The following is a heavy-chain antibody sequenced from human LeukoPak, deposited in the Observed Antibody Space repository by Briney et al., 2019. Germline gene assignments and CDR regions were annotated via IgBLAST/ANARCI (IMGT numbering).Heavy chain of an antibody. J-gene: IGHJ4*02. D-gene: IGHD3-10*01. Sequence: PSETLSLTCAVYGGSFSGHYWSWIRQPPGKGPEWIGEINYSGYTTYNPSLKSRVTISIDTSKNQFSLTLSSATAADTAEYYCARRIGRRFGEFRSYFFDYWGQGILVTVSS. CDR2: INYSGYT. CDR3: ARRIGRRFGEFRSYFFDY. CDR1: GGSFSGHY. V-gene: IGHV4-34*01.